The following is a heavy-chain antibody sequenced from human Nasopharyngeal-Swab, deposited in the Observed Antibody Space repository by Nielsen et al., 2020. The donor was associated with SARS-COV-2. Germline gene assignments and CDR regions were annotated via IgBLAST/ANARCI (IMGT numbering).Heavy chain of an antibody. V-gene: IGHV3-23*01. Sequence: GESLKISCAASGFTFNTYAISWVRQAPGKGLVWVSGINGNSRSITYADSVKGRFTISRDNSKNTVSLQMNSLRAEDSGLYFCAKELYDLSGALDQWGQGTLVTVSS. J-gene: IGHJ4*02. D-gene: IGHD3-3*01. CDR2: INGNSRSI. CDR3: AKELYDLSGALDQ. CDR1: GFTFNTYA.